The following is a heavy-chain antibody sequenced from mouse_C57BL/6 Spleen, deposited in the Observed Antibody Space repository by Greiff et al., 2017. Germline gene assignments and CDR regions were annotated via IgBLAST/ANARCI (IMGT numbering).Heavy chain of an antibody. J-gene: IGHJ1*03. CDR3: ARPYYYGSSYYCYFDV. Sequence: EVQVVESGGGLVQPGGSLSLSCAASGFTFTDYYMSWVRQPPGKALEWLGFIRNKDHGYTTEYSASVKGRFTISRDNSQSNLYLQMNALRADDSATYYCARPYYYGSSYYCYFDVWGTGTTVTVSS. CDR2: IRNKDHGYTT. CDR1: GFTFTDYY. V-gene: IGHV7-3*01. D-gene: IGHD1-1*01.